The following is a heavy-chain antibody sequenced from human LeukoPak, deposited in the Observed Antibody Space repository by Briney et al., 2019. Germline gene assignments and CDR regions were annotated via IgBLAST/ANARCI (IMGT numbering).Heavy chain of an antibody. CDR2: IFYSGST. J-gene: IGHJ6*03. CDR1: GSSISSSSYY. V-gene: IGHV4-39*01. CDR3: ARPLYYYYYMDV. Sequence: SETLSLTCTVSGSSISSSSYYWGWIRQPPGKGLEWIGSIFYSGSTYYNPSLKSRVTISVDTSKNQFSLKLSSVTAADTPVYYCARPLYYYYYMDVWGKGTTVTISS.